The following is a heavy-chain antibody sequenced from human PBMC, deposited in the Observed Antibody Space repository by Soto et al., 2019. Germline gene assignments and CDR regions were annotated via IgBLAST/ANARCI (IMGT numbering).Heavy chain of an antibody. CDR1: ADFIRRSRHH. CDR2: IYYAGST. J-gene: IGHJ5*02. D-gene: IGHD3-3*01. V-gene: IGHV4-39*01. CDR3: ARHGLRHSTVFGVVIMGNNWFDP. Sequence: SQNLPLPWTGSADFIRRSRHHLCWVRHSPGKGLECIGSIYYAGSTSYNPSLKSRASISVDTSKDQFSLKLTSVTAADTSVYYCARHGLRHSTVFGVVIMGNNWFDPWGQGTLVTVS.